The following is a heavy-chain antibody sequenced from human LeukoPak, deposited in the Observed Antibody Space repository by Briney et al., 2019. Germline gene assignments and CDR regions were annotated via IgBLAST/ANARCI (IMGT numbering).Heavy chain of an antibody. CDR2: IKQDGSEK. J-gene: IGHJ4*02. Sequence: PGGSLRLSCAASGFTFSSYWMSWVRQAPGKGLEWVANIKQDGSEKYYVDSMKGRFTISRDNAKNSLYLQMNSLRAEDTAVYYCARERPIVADVDLDYWGQGTLVTVSS. CDR3: ARERPIVADVDLDY. CDR1: GFTFSSYW. D-gene: IGHD5-12*01. V-gene: IGHV3-7*03.